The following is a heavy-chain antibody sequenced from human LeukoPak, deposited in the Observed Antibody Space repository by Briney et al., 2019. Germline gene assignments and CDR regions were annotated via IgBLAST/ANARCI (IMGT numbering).Heavy chain of an antibody. D-gene: IGHD3-22*01. CDR3: ARGPDSSGYYYFDY. J-gene: IGHJ4*02. CDR2: INHSGST. CDR1: GGSFSGYY. Sequence: SETLSLTCAVYGGSFSGYYWSWIRQPPGKGLEWIGEINHSGSTNYNPSLKSRVTISVDTSKNQFSLKLSSVTAADTAVYYCARGPDSSGYYYFDYWGQGTLVTVAS. V-gene: IGHV4-34*01.